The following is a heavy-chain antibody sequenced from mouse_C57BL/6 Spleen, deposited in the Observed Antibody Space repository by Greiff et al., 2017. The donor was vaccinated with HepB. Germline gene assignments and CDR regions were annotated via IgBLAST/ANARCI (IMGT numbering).Heavy chain of an antibody. D-gene: IGHD1-1*01. Sequence: VQLQQSGPELVKPGASVKISCKASGYAFSSSWMNWVKQRPGKGLEWIGRIYPGDGDTNYNGKFKGKATLTADKSSSTAYMQLSSLTSEDSAVYFCARWDLYYYGSSYIDYWGQGTTLTVSS. J-gene: IGHJ2*01. CDR1: GYAFSSSW. CDR3: ARWDLYYYGSSYIDY. V-gene: IGHV1-82*01. CDR2: IYPGDGDT.